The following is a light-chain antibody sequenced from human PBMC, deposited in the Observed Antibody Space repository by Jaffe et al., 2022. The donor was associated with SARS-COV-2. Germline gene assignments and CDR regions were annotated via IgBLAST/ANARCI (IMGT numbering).Light chain of an antibody. CDR2: KAS. CDR3: QQYSSYSWT. Sequence: DIQMTQSPSTLSASVGERVTITCRASQSISNWLAWYQQKPGIAPKVLIYKASTLESGVPSRFSGSGSGTEFTLTISSLQPDDFATYYCQQYSSYSWTFGQGTRVEIK. CDR1: QSISNW. J-gene: IGKJ1*01. V-gene: IGKV1-5*03.